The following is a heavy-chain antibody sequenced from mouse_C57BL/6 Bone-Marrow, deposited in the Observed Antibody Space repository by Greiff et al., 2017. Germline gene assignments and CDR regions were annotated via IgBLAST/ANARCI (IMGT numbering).Heavy chain of an antibody. CDR2: INYDGSST. Sequence: EVKLVESEGGLVQPGSSMKLSCTDSGFTFSDYYMAWVRQVPEKGLEWVANINYDGSSTYYLDSLKSRFIISGDNAKNILYLQMSSLKSEDTATYYCARDRSYYDYDIFAYWGQGTLVTVSA. J-gene: IGHJ3*01. D-gene: IGHD2-4*01. CDR1: GFTFSDYY. V-gene: IGHV5-16*01. CDR3: ARDRSYYDYDIFAY.